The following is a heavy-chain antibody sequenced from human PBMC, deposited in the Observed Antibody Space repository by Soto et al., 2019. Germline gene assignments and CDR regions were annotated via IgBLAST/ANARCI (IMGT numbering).Heavy chain of an antibody. J-gene: IGHJ4*02. CDR2: IIPIFGTA. CDR1: GVTFSSYA. D-gene: IGHD6-6*01. Sequence: SVKVSCKASGVTFSSYAISWVRQAPGQGLEWMGGIIPIFGTANYAQKFQGRVTITADESTSTAYMELSSLRSEDTAVYYCARGGEQLVQDFDYWGQGTLVTVSS. V-gene: IGHV1-69*13. CDR3: ARGGEQLVQDFDY.